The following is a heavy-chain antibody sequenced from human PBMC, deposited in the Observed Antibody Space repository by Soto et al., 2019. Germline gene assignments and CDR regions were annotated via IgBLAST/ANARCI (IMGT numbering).Heavy chain of an antibody. CDR1: GGTFSSYA. CDR2: IITIFGTA. J-gene: IGHJ6*02. V-gene: IGHV1-69*01. Sequence: QVQLVQSGAEVKKPGSSVKVSCKASGGTFSSYAISWVRQAPGQGLEWMGGIITIFGTANYAQKFQGRVTITADESTSTAYMELSSLRSEDTAVYYCGRWAAAVGYYYYGMDVWGQGTTVTVSS. CDR3: GRWAAAVGYYYYGMDV. D-gene: IGHD6-13*01.